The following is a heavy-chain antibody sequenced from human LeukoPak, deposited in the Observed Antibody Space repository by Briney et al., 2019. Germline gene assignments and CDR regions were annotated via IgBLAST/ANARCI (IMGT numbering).Heavy chain of an antibody. D-gene: IGHD3-10*01. V-gene: IGHV4-59*13. CDR1: VGSISSYY. Sequence: PSETLSLTCTFSVGSISSYYWSWIRQPPGRGLAWIGYIYYSGSTNYNPSLKSRATISVDTSKNQFSLKLSSVTAADTAVYYCARDYYGSELDYWGQGTLVTVSS. CDR2: IYYSGST. CDR3: ARDYYGSELDY. J-gene: IGHJ4*02.